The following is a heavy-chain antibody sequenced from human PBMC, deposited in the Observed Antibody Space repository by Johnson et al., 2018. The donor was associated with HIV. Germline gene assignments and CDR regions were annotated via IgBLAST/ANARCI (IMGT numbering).Heavy chain of an antibody. CDR3: ARVSYSGTYWAFDI. Sequence: QVHLVESGGGVVQPGRSLRLSCAASGFTLGSFGMHWVRQAPGKGLEWVAVISYDGSNKYYVDSVKGRFTISRDNDENSLYLQMNSLRAEDTALYYCARVSYSGTYWAFDIWGQGIMVTVSS. CDR2: ISYDGSNK. D-gene: IGHD1-26*01. V-gene: IGHV3-30*03. J-gene: IGHJ3*02. CDR1: GFTLGSFG.